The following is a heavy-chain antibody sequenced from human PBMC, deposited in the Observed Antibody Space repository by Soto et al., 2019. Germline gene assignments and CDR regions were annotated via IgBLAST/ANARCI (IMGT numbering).Heavy chain of an antibody. CDR1: GGSISSGGYY. V-gene: IGHV4-31*03. J-gene: IGHJ3*01. D-gene: IGHD3-10*01. Sequence: QVQLQESGPGLVRPSQTLSLTCSVSGGSISSGGYYWTWIRQLPGKGLEWLGYIYFTGSTKYNPSLKSRLTMSLDTSRSQFSLTLSSMTAADTAVYYCARDRFTYGSGHGFDFWGPGTRVTVSS. CDR2: IYFTGST. CDR3: ARDRFTYGSGHGFDF.